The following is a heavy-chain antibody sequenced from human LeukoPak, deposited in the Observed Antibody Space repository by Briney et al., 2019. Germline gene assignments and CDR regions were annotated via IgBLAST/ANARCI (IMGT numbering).Heavy chain of an antibody. J-gene: IGHJ4*02. CDR1: GFTFSNYE. CDR2: ISSSSTTI. CDR3: ARDLYGVSHDY. V-gene: IGHV3-48*04. D-gene: IGHD4-17*01. Sequence: PGGSLRLSCAASGFTFSNYEMNWVRQAPGKGLEWVSYISSSSTTIYNADSVEGRFTISRDNAKNLLFLQMSSLRAEDTAVYYCARDLYGVSHDYWGQGTLVTVSS.